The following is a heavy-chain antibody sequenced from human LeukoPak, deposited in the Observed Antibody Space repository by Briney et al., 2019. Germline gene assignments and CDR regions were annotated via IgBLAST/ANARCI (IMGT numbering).Heavy chain of an antibody. CDR1: GDSLSSGNFY. D-gene: IGHD6-19*01. V-gene: IGHV4-61*02. CDR2: IYTNGDT. CDR3: ARGRAGRLSASNWFDP. Sequence: PSETLSLTCTVSGDSLSSGNFYWTWIRQPAGKGPEWIGRIYTNGDTSYNPSLKSRVTILLDTSQNHFSLRLSSVTATDTAVYYCARGRAGRLSASNWFDPWGHGTLVTVSS. J-gene: IGHJ5*02.